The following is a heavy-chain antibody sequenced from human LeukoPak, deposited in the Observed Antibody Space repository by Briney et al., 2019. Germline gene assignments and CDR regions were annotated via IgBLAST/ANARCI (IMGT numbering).Heavy chain of an antibody. CDR3: ARVLDPIYNWNRYYFDY. Sequence: SVKVSCKASGGTFSSYAISWVRQAPGQGLEWMGGIIPIFGTANYAQKFQGRVTITADESTSTAYMELSSLRSEDTAVYYCARVLDPIYNWNRYYFDYWGQGTLVTVSS. CDR1: GGTFSSYA. V-gene: IGHV1-69*13. CDR2: IIPIFGTA. J-gene: IGHJ4*02. D-gene: IGHD1-20*01.